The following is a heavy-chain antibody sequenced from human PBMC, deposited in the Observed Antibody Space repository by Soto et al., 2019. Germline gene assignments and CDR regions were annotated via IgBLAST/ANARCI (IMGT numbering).Heavy chain of an antibody. V-gene: IGHV3-48*02. Sequence: PGGSLRLSCAASGFTFSSYGMNWVRQAPGKGLEWVSSISSSSSTIYYADSVRGRFTISRDNAKNSLYLQMNSLRDEDTAVYYCAREISVAGGHFDYWGQGTLVTRLL. CDR1: GFTFSSYG. J-gene: IGHJ4*02. D-gene: IGHD6-19*01. CDR3: AREISVAGGHFDY. CDR2: ISSSSSTI.